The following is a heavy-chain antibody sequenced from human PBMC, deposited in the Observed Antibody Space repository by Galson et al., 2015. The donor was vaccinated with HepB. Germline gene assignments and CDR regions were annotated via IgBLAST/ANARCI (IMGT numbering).Heavy chain of an antibody. CDR1: GFTFSSSA. CDR3: AKVRRGDVENWFDP. J-gene: IGHJ5*02. V-gene: IGHV3-23*01. D-gene: IGHD2-21*01. CDR2: ISGSGDYT. Sequence: SLRLSCAASGFTFSSSAMTWVRQAPGKGLEWVSSISGSGDYTYYADSLKGRFAISRDNSKNTLYLRMNSLRAEDTAVYYCAKVRRGDVENWFDPWGQGTLVTVSS.